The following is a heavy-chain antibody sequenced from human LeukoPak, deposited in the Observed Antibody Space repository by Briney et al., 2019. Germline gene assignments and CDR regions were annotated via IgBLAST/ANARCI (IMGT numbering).Heavy chain of an antibody. CDR3: ARQGYDILTGYIDAFDI. CDR1: GGSISSYY. CDR2: ISYSGST. D-gene: IGHD3-9*01. Sequence: PSESLSLTCTVSGGSISSYYWSWIRQPPGKGLEWIGYISYSGSTNYNPSLQSRVTISIDTSKNQFSLKLRSVTAADTAIYYCARQGYDILTGYIDAFDIWGQGTMVADSS. J-gene: IGHJ3*02. V-gene: IGHV4-59*08.